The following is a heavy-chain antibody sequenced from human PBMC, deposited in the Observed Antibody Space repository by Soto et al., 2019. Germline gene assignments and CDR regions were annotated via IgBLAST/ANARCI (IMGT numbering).Heavy chain of an antibody. CDR1: GGAFSSYA. Sequence: QVQLVQSGAEVKKPGSSVKVSCEASGGAFSSYAISWVRHAPGQGLEWMGGIIPIFGTANYAQKFQGRVTITADESTSTAYMELSSLRSEDTAVYYCARGHSSGGGWFDPWGQGTLVTVSS. J-gene: IGHJ5*02. CDR2: IIPIFGTA. CDR3: ARGHSSGGGWFDP. V-gene: IGHV1-69*12. D-gene: IGHD6-19*01.